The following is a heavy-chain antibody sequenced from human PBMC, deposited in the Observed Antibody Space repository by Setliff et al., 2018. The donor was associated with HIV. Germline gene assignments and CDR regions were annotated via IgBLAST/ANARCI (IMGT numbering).Heavy chain of an antibody. D-gene: IGHD3-3*01. CDR1: GGSVSSYY. V-gene: IGHV4-59*02. CDR2: IHYSGSS. J-gene: IGHJ6*03. CDR3: ARGLSIFGVATPGFYSFMDV. Sequence: SETLSLTCTVSGGSVSSYYWTWIRQPPGRGLEWIGYIHYSGSSNYNPSLKSRVSISLDTSKKQVSLKLNSVTAADTAVYYCARGLSIFGVATPGFYSFMDVWGKGTTVTV.